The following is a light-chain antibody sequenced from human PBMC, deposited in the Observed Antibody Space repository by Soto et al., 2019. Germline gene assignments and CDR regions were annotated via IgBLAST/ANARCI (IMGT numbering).Light chain of an antibody. CDR3: CSYAGSNNLLV. CDR2: EVS. J-gene: IGLJ2*01. V-gene: IGLV2-8*01. Sequence: QSALTQPPSASGSPGQSVTISCTGTSSDIGNYNYVSWYQHHPGKAPKLIIYEVSKRPSGVPDRFSGSKSDNTASLTVTGLQSEDEADYFCCSYAGSNNLLVFGGGTKLTVL. CDR1: SSDIGNYNY.